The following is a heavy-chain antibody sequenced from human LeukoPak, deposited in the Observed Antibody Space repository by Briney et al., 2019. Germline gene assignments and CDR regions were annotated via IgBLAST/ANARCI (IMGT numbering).Heavy chain of an antibody. CDR1: GFTFSSYG. Sequence: GGSLRLSCAASGFTFSSYGMYWVRQAPGKGLEWVAVIWYDGSNKYYADSVKGRFTISRDLSKNTLYLQMNSLRVEDTAVYYCARVGRIYCGGDCYADYWGQGTLVTVSS. J-gene: IGHJ4*02. D-gene: IGHD2-21*02. CDR2: IWYDGSNK. V-gene: IGHV3-33*07. CDR3: ARVGRIYCGGDCYADY.